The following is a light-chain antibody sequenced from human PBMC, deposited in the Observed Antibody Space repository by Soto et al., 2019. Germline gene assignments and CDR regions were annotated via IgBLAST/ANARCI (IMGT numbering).Light chain of an antibody. V-gene: IGKV3-15*01. J-gene: IGKJ1*01. CDR1: QSVSSK. Sequence: EIVMTQSPATLSVSPGERATLSCRASQSVSSKLAWYQQKPGQAPRLLIYDASTRATGIPARFSGSGSGTEFTLTISSLQSEDFAVYYCQHYNHWLWTFGQGTNVDIK. CDR3: QHYNHWLWT. CDR2: DAS.